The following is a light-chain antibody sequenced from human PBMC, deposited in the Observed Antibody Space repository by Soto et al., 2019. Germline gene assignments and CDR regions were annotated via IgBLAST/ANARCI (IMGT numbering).Light chain of an antibody. CDR2: SAS. V-gene: IGKV3-15*01. CDR3: QKYGDSPRYI. J-gene: IGKJ2*01. Sequence: ERVMTQSPATLSVSPGERATLSCRASQSVGNNLAWYQQKLGQAPRLLIYSASTRATGIPARFSGSGSGTEFTLTISRLEPEDFAVYYCQKYGDSPRYIFGQGTKLEIK. CDR1: QSVGNN.